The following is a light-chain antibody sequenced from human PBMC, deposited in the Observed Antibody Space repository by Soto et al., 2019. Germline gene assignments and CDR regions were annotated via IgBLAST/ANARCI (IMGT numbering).Light chain of an antibody. V-gene: IGLV1-40*01. CDR2: GDS. Sequence: QSVLTQPPSVSGAPGQRVTISCTGGSSSIGAGCDVHWYQHLPGTAPKLLIYGDSNRPSGVPDRFSGSKSGTSASLAITGLQAEDEGDYYCQSYDSSLSGRVVFGGGTKLTVL. CDR3: QSYDSSLSGRVV. CDR1: SSSIGAGCD. J-gene: IGLJ2*01.